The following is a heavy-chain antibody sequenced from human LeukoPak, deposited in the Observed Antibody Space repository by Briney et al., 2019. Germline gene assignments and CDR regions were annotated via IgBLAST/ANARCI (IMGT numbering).Heavy chain of an antibody. V-gene: IGHV3-23*01. CDR2: VSGSGSLK. CDR3: AKDRSTGFYYLDS. D-gene: IGHD6-19*01. J-gene: IGHJ4*02. CDR1: GFTFTHHA. Sequence: SGGSLRLSCAGSGFTFTHHALSRVRQAPGKGLEWVSTVSGSGSLKFYADSVKGRFTISRDNSENTLYLQMSGLSIEDTALYYCAKDRSTGFYYLDSWGQGTLVTVSS.